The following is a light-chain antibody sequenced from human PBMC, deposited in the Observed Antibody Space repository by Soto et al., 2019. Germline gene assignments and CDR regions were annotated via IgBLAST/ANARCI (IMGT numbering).Light chain of an antibody. CDR2: KAS. J-gene: IGKJ1*01. CDR1: QTISSW. V-gene: IGKV1-5*03. CDR3: QHYNSYSEP. Sequence: DIQMTQSPSTLAGSVGDRVTITCRASQTISSWLAWYQQKPGKAPKLLIYKASTLKSGVPSRLCGSGSGTEFTLTISSLQPDDFETYYCQHYNSYSEPFGQGTKVDI.